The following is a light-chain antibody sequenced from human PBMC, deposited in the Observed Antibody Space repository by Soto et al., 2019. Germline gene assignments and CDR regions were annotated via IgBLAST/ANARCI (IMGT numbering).Light chain of an antibody. J-gene: IGKJ4*01. CDR1: QSISSL. CDR2: EAS. V-gene: IGKV1-5*01. CDR3: QQYNNFPLT. Sequence: DIQMTQSPSTLSASVGDRFTITCRASQSISSLLAWYQQKPGKAPKLLIHEASRLESGVPSRFSGSESGTEFTLTISGLHAEDFATYYCQQYNNFPLTFGGGTKVDIK.